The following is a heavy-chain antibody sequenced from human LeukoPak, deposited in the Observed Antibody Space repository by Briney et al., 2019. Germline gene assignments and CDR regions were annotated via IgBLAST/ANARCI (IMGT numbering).Heavy chain of an antibody. CDR3: AREPVPYQLLGWFDP. D-gene: IGHD2-2*01. Sequence: ASVKVSCKASGYTFTGYYMHWVRQAPGQGLEWMGWISPNSGGTNYAQKFQGRVTMTRDTSISTAYMELSRLRSDDTAVYYCAREPVPYQLLGWFDPWGQGTLVTVSS. CDR1: GYTFTGYY. CDR2: ISPNSGGT. V-gene: IGHV1-2*02. J-gene: IGHJ5*02.